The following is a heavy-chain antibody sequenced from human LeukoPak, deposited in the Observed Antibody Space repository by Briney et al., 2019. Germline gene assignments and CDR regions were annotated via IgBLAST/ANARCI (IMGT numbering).Heavy chain of an antibody. CDR3: ARDLLVFQYYYDSSGYPN. D-gene: IGHD3-22*01. CDR2: ISSSSSTI. Sequence: GGSLRLSCAASGFTFSSYSMNWVRQAPGKGLEWVSYISSSSSTIYYADSVKGRFTISRDNAKNSLYLQMNSLRAEDPAVYYCARDLLVFQYYYDSSGYPNWGQGTLVTVSS. J-gene: IGHJ4*02. V-gene: IGHV3-48*04. CDR1: GFTFSSYS.